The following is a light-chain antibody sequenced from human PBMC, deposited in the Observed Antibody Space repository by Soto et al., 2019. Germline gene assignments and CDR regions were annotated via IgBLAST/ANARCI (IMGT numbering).Light chain of an antibody. CDR1: TGAVTSGHY. CDR2: DAS. Sequence: QTVVTQEPSLTVSPGGTVTLTCGSSTGAVTSGHYPYWFQQKPGQAPRTLIYDASNKHSWTPARFSGSLLGGKAALTLSGAQPEDEADYYCLVSYSGCYVFGTGTKVTVL. CDR3: LVSYSGCYV. V-gene: IGLV7-46*01. J-gene: IGLJ1*01.